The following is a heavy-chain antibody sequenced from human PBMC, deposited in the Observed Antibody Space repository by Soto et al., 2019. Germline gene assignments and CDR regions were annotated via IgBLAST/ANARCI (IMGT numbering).Heavy chain of an antibody. V-gene: IGHV1-69*01. Sequence: QVQLVQSGAEVKKPGSSVKVSCKASGGTFSSYAISWVRQAPGQGLEWMGGIIPIFGTANYAQKFQGRVTITADESTSPAYMELSSLRSEDTAVYYCARVGGGDFWRGNRNWFDPWGQGTLVTVSS. CDR2: IIPIFGTA. J-gene: IGHJ5*02. CDR1: GGTFSSYA. CDR3: ARVGGGDFWRGNRNWFDP. D-gene: IGHD3-3*01.